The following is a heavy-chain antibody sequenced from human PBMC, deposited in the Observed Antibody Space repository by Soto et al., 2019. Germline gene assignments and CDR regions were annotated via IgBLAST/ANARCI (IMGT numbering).Heavy chain of an antibody. V-gene: IGHV4-31*03. CDR2: IYYSGST. J-gene: IGHJ4*02. D-gene: IGHD4-17*01. CDR3: ERATVTTAGFDS. Sequence: QVQLQESGPGLVKPSQTLSLTCTFSGGSISSGGYYWSWIRQHPGKGLEWIGYIYYSGSTYYNSSLQSRVTLSVDTSKNQFALELSSVTAAGTAVYYGERATVTTAGFDSWGQGTLVTVSS. CDR1: GGSISSGGYY.